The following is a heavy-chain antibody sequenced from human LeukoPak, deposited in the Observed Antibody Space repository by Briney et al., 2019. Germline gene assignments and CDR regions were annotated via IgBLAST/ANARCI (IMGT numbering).Heavy chain of an antibody. D-gene: IGHD1-14*01. CDR2: ISGSSGRT. V-gene: IGHV3-23*01. CDR1: GFTLSSYA. CDR3: AKPARTDYTDY. J-gene: IGHJ4*02. Sequence: GGTLRLSCAASGFTLSSYAMNWVRQAPGKGLEWVSAISGSSGRTYYADSVTGRFTISRDNSKNTLYLQMNSLRAEDTAVYYCAKPARTDYTDYWGQGTLVTVSS.